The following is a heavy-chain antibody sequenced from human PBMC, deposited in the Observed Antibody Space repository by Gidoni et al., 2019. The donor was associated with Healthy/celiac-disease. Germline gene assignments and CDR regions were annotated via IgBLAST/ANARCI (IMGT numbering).Heavy chain of an antibody. D-gene: IGHD5-12*01. V-gene: IGHV3-49*04. CDR1: ELTFGDDA. J-gene: IGHJ5*02. CDR2: IRSKGDGATT. CDR3: TRGVEMATIPQNWFDP. Sequence: EVKLVESGGGLVQPGRSLSLSCTASELTFGDDAMSWVRQAPGKGLELGGFIRSKGDGATTEYAASVKGRVNIARDDSKSIAYLQMNSLKTEDTAVYYCTRGVEMATIPQNWFDPWGQGTLVTVSS.